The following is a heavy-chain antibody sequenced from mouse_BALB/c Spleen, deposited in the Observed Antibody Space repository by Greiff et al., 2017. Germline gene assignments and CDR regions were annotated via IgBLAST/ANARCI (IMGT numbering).Heavy chain of an antibody. V-gene: IGHV14-1*02. CDR3: ARCITPVVAPMDY. CDR1: GFNIKDYY. CDR2: IDPENGNT. J-gene: IGHJ4*01. Sequence: VQLKQSGAELVRPGALVKLSCKASGFNIKDYYMHWVKQRPEQGLEWIGWIDPENGNTIYDPKFQGKASITADTSSNTAYLQLSSLTSEDTAVYYCARCITPVVAPMDYWGQGTSVTVSS. D-gene: IGHD1-1*01.